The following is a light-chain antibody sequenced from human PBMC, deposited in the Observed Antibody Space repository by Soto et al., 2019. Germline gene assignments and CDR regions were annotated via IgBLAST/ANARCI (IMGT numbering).Light chain of an antibody. J-gene: IGKJ3*01. CDR1: QSVSSSY. Sequence: EIVLTQSPGTLSLSPGERATLSCRASQSVSSSYLAWYQQKPGQAPRLLIYGVSNRATGIPDRFSGSGSGTDFTLTISILEPGDFAVYYCQHYGSSLFTFGPGTKVDIK. CDR3: QHYGSSLFT. CDR2: GVS. V-gene: IGKV3-20*01.